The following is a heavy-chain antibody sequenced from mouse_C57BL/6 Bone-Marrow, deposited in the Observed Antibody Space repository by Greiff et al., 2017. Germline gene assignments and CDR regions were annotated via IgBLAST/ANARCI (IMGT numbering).Heavy chain of an antibody. J-gene: IGHJ4*01. V-gene: IGHV2-9-1*01. CDR2: LWTGGGT. Sequence: VQRVESGPGLVAPSQSLSITCTVSGFSLTSYAISWVRQPPGKGLEWLGVLWTGGGTNYNSAHKSRLSISKDNAKSQVFLKMNSLQSVDTARYYCARKGECLLYYAMDYWGQGTSVTVSS. CDR3: ARKGECLLYYAMDY. CDR1: GFSLTSYA. D-gene: IGHD2-3*01.